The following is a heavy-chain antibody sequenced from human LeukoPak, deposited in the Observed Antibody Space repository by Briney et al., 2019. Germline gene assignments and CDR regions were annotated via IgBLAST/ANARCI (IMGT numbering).Heavy chain of an antibody. CDR2: INPDSGGT. CDR3: ARLGLVSDSTGNHDYFYGMDV. D-gene: IGHD2-8*02. V-gene: IGHV1-2*02. Sequence: ASVTVSCKASGYIFTNYYIHWVRQAPGQGLEWMGWINPDSGGTTYAQKFQGRVTMTGDTSISTAYIELSSLKSDDTALYYCARLGLVSDSTGNHDYFYGMDVWGQGTSVTVSS. J-gene: IGHJ6*02. CDR1: GYIFTNYY.